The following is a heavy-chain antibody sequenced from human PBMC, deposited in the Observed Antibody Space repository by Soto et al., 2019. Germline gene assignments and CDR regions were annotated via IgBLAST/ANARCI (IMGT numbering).Heavy chain of an antibody. CDR2: ISPYTGNT. D-gene: IGHD3-16*01. J-gene: IGHJ6*02. V-gene: IGHV1-18*01. Sequence: QVQVVQSGDEVKKPGAAVKVSCKASGYIFVNYGIAWVRQAPGQGLEWMGWISPYTGNTHSATKVQGRLTMTTDTSTSTAYMDLGSLTSDDTAVYYCVMVDNYVTPTPQDVWGQATTVTVSS. CDR1: GYIFVNYG. CDR3: VMVDNYVTPTPQDV.